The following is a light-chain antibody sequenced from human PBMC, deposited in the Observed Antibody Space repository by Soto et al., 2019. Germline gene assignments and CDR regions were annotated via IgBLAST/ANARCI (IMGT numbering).Light chain of an antibody. V-gene: IGLV2-11*01. CDR3: CSYAGTYAV. CDR1: SSDVGGYNY. J-gene: IGLJ2*01. Sequence: QSALTQPRSVSGSPGQSVAISCTGTSSDVGGYNYVSWYQQHPGKAPKLMIYDVSGRPSGVPDRFSGSKSGNTASLTISGLHAEDEADYYCCSYAGTYAVFGGGTKLTVL. CDR2: DVS.